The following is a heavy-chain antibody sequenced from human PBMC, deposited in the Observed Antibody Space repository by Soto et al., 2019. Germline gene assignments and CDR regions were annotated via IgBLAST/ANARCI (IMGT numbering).Heavy chain of an antibody. CDR1: GYTFTSYD. CDR3: VRGCDSSSCYGVAY. Sequence: QVQLVQSGAEVKKPGASVKVSCKASGYTFTSYDINSVRQATGQGLEWMGWMNPNSVNTGYAQKFQGRVTMTRQTSISAAYMELSSLRSEDTAVYYCVRGCDSSSCYGVAYWGQGTLVTVSS. D-gene: IGHD6-13*01. J-gene: IGHJ4*02. CDR2: MNPNSVNT. V-gene: IGHV1-8*01.